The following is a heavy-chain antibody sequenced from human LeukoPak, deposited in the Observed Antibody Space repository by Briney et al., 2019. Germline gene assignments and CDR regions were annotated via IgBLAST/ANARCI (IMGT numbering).Heavy chain of an antibody. CDR1: GGTFSSYT. V-gene: IGHV1-69*08. D-gene: IGHD6-13*01. CDR2: IIPILGTA. Sequence: GASVKVSCKASGGTFSSYTISWVRQAPGQGLEWMGRIIPILGTANYAQKFQGRVTITADKSTSTAYMELSSLRSEDTAVYYCARDGYSSSWYERGDAFDIWGQGTMVTVSS. J-gene: IGHJ3*02. CDR3: ARDGYSSSWYERGDAFDI.